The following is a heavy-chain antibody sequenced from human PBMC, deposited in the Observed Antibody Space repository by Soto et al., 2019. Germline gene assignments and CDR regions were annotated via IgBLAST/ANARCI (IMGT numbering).Heavy chain of an antibody. CDR1: GFTFSSYA. J-gene: IGHJ3*02. CDR3: ARDQAARIAMILVVNAFDI. V-gene: IGHV3-30-3*01. D-gene: IGHD3-22*01. Sequence: QVQLVESGGGVVQPGRSLRLSCAASGFTFSSYAMHWVRQAPGKGLEWVAVISYDGSNKYYADSVKGRFTISRDNSKNTVYLQMNSLRAEDTVVYYCARDQAARIAMILVVNAFDIWGQGTMVTVSS. CDR2: ISYDGSNK.